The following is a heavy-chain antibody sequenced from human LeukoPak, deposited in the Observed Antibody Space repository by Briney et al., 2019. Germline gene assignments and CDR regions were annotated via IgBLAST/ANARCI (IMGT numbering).Heavy chain of an antibody. D-gene: IGHD1-26*01. J-gene: IGHJ6*03. Sequence: GGSLRLSCAASGFTFSSYNMNWVRQTPGQGLEWVSSITSGSSHIYYADSVKGRFTISRDNSKNSLYLQMNSLRAEDTALYYCAKDGGSGSYYYYYMDVWGKGTTVTVSS. CDR1: GFTFSSYN. CDR3: AKDGGSGSYYYYYMDV. CDR2: ITSGSSHI. V-gene: IGHV3-21*04.